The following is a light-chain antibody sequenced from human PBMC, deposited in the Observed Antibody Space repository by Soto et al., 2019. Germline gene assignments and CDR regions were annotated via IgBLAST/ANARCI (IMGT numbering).Light chain of an antibody. CDR1: SSNIGAGYD. J-gene: IGLJ1*01. CDR2: GNS. CDR3: QSYDSSLSAYV. V-gene: IGLV1-40*01. Sequence: QSALTQPPSVSGAPGQRVTISCTGSSSNIGAGYDVHWYQQLPGAAPKLLIYGNSNRPSGVPDRFSGSKSGTSASLAITGLQAEDEADYCCQSYDSSLSAYVFGTGTKVTV.